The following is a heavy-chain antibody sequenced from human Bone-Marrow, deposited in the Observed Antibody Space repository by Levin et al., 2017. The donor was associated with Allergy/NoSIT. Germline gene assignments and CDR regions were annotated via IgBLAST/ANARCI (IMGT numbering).Heavy chain of an antibody. CDR1: GGTFSSYP. CDR3: ARSYDFSSGYLLAY. V-gene: IGHV1-69*13. J-gene: IGHJ4*02. CDR2: IIPVFHTA. Sequence: SVKVSCKTSGGTFSSYPFSWVRQAPGHGLQWMGGIIPVFHTAHYAQNFQGRLTISADESTDTVYMELSSLRSEDTAIYYCARSYDFSSGYLLAYWGQGTLLTVSS. D-gene: IGHD3-3*01.